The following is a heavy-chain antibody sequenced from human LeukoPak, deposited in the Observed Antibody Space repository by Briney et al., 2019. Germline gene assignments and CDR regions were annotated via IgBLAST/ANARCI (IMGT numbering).Heavy chain of an antibody. CDR1: GYTFTSYY. D-gene: IGHD3-3*01. CDR2: INPSGGST. CDR3: ARSAADRFGESYYYMDV. V-gene: IGHV1-46*01. J-gene: IGHJ6*03. Sequence: GASVKVSCKASGYTFTSYYMHWVRQAPGQGLEWMGIINPSGGSTSYAQKFQGRVTITADESTSTAYMELSSLRSEDTAVYYCARSAADRFGESYYYMDVWGKGTTVTVSS.